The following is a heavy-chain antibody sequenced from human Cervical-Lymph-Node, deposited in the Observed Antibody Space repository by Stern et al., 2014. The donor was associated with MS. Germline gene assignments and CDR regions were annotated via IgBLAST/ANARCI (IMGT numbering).Heavy chain of an antibody. CDR1: GYSFTTYW. J-gene: IGHJ6*02. CDR3: ARFPPNNWNDGPSVYGMDV. D-gene: IGHD1-20*01. Sequence: EVQLVESGAEVKKPGESVKISCKGSGYSFTTYWIAWVRQMPGKGLEWMGSIYPGDSDTRYSPSLQGQVPISADKSISTAYLQLSSLKASDTGMYYCARFPPNNWNDGPSVYGMDVWGQGTTVTVSS. V-gene: IGHV5-51*01. CDR2: IYPGDSDT.